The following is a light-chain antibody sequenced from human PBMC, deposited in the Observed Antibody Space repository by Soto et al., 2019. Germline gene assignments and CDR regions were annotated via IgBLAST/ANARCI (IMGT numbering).Light chain of an antibody. CDR3: QKYNNWWT. V-gene: IGKV3-15*01. Sequence: EIVMTQSPATLSVSPGERATLSCRASQSVSSNLAWYQQKPGQAPRLLIYGASTRATGIPARFSGSGSGTEFTLTISSLQSEDFAVNYCQKYNNWWTFGQGTKVDIK. J-gene: IGKJ1*01. CDR1: QSVSSN. CDR2: GAS.